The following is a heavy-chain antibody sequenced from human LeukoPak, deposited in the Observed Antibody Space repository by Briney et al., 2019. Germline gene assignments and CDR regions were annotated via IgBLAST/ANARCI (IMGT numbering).Heavy chain of an antibody. CDR1: GGTFSSYA. CDR2: IIPILGIA. CDR3: ARLNEEGTGDYVGRTPDY. J-gene: IGHJ4*02. Sequence: SVKVSCKASGGTFSSYAISWVRQAPGQGLEWMERIIPILGIANYAQKFQGRVTITADKSTSTAYMELSSLRSEDTAVYYCARLNEEGTGDYVGRTPDYWGQGTLVTVSS. V-gene: IGHV1-69*04. D-gene: IGHD4-17*01.